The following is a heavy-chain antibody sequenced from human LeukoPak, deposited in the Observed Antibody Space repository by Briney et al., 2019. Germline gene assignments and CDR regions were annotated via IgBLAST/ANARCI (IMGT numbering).Heavy chain of an antibody. CDR1: GGSFSGYY. Sequence: PSETLSLTCAAYGGSFSGYYWSWIRQPPGKGLEWIGEINHSGSTNYNPSLKSRVTVSVDTSKNQFSLKLSSVTAADTAVYYCARGKVVAGTPGQNSWDYWGQGTLVTVSS. CDR2: INHSGST. D-gene: IGHD6-19*01. V-gene: IGHV4-34*01. J-gene: IGHJ4*02. CDR3: ARGKVVAGTPGQNSWDY.